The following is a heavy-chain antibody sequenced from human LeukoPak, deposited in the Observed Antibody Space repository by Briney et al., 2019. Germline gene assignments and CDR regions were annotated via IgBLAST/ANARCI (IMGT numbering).Heavy chain of an antibody. Sequence: PSETLSLTCTVSGGSISSSSYYWGWIRQPPGKGLEGFGSIYYSGSTYYNPSLKSRVTISVDTSKNQFSLTLSSVTAADTAVYYCARRDYDFWSGYAFDIWGQGKMGTVSS. CDR3: ARRDYDFWSGYAFDI. V-gene: IGHV4-39*01. D-gene: IGHD3-3*01. CDR1: GGSISSSSYY. CDR2: IYYSGST. J-gene: IGHJ3*02.